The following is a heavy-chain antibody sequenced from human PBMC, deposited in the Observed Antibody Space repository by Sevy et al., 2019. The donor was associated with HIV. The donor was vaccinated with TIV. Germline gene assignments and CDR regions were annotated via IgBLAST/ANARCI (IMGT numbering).Heavy chain of an antibody. D-gene: IGHD7-27*01. J-gene: IGHJ6*02. CDR3: AREKIANWDPLTRYYYFYGMDV. CDR2: VSQSGSA. Sequence: SETLSLTCGVSGVSFSDYYWAWIRQSPGKGLEWIGEVSQSGSANYNPSLRSRVIMSLDTSNNHFSLELTSMTAADTAVYYCAREKIANWDPLTRYYYFYGMDVWGPGTTVTVSS. CDR1: GVSFSDYY. V-gene: IGHV4-34*01.